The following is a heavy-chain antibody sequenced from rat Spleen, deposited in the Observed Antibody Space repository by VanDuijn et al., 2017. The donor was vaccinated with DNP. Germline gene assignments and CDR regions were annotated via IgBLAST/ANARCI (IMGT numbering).Heavy chain of an antibody. Sequence: QVQLRESGPGLVQPSQTLSLTCTVSGFSLTSNSVHWIRQPPGKGLEWMGGIWGDGNTDYHSGLKSRLSISRDASKSQVFLKMNSLQIEDTAIYFCTRTVSYDSGYYFDYWGQGVMVTVSS. CDR3: TRTVSYDSGYYFDY. J-gene: IGHJ2*01. CDR1: GFSLTSNS. D-gene: IGHD4-3*01. CDR2: IWGDGNT. V-gene: IGHV2-1*01.